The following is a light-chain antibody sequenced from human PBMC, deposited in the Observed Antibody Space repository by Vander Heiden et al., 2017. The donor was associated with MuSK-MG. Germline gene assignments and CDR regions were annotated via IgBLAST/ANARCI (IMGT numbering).Light chain of an antibody. J-gene: IGKJ1*01. CDR2: GVS. CDR1: QSLVDSDGNTY. V-gene: IGKV2-30*01. CDR3: MQGTHWPRT. Sequence: DVVMTQSPLSLPVTLGHPASISCRSSQSLVDSDGNTYLSWYQQRPGQSPRRLIYGVSIRDSGVPDRFSGSGSGTDFTLKISRVETEDVGFYYCMQGTHWPRTFGQGTRVEIK.